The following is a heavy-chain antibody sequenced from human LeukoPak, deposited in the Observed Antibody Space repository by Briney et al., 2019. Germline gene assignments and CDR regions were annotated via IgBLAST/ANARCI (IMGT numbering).Heavy chain of an antibody. CDR2: INPNSAST. Sequence: GASVKVSCKTSGYTFTDYDVHWVRQAPGQGLEWMGWINPNSASTNYAQRLQGRVTFTRDTSLSIAYMELSSLTSEDAAVYFCARGDFGETNTAFEVWGQGTLVAVSS. D-gene: IGHD4-17*01. CDR1: GYTFTDYD. J-gene: IGHJ3*01. V-gene: IGHV1-8*03. CDR3: ARGDFGETNTAFEV.